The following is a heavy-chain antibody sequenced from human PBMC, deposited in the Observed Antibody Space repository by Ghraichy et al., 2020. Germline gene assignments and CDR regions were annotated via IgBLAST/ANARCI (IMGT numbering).Heavy chain of an antibody. CDR2: IFYSGST. D-gene: IGHD1-26*01. J-gene: IGHJ4*02. CDR1: GGSISSYY. CDR3: ARHDSGSFYPNFDC. V-gene: IGHV4-59*08. Sequence: SETLSLTCTVSGGSISSYYWSWIRQPPGKGLEWIGYIFYSGSTNYNPSLKSRVTISVDMSKNQFSLKLSSVTAADTAVYYCARHDSGSFYPNFDCWGQGTLVTVS.